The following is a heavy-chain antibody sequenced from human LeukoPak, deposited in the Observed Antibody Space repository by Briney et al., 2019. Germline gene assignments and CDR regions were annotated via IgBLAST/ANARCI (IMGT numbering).Heavy chain of an antibody. CDR1: GRMFITYS. D-gene: IGHD3-22*01. J-gene: IGHJ1*01. CDR3: ARAPSEIGGYYPEYFRH. CDR2: IKSDGKT. V-gene: IGHV3-74*01. Sequence: GGSLRLSCAASGRMFITYSMHWVRQAPGKGLVWVSRIKSDGKTNYADSVKGRFTISRDNAKNTVSLQMNSLRAEDTGVYYCARAPSEIGGYYPEYFRHWGQGTLVTVSS.